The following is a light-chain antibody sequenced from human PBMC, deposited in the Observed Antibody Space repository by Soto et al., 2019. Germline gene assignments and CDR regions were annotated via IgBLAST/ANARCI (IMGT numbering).Light chain of an antibody. V-gene: IGLV2-23*01. Sequence: QSALTQPASVSGSPGQSITISRTGTSSDDGSYNLVSWYQQYPGKAPKLMIFEDDERPSGVSNRFSGSKSGNTASLTISGLQAEDEADYYCYSYAGRSTSVFGGGTKLAVL. CDR2: EDD. CDR1: SSDDGSYNL. CDR3: YSYAGRSTSV. J-gene: IGLJ2*01.